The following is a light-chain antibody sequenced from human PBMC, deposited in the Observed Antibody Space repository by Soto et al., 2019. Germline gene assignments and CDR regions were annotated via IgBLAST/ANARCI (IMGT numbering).Light chain of an antibody. V-gene: IGKV3-15*01. J-gene: IGKJ2*01. CDR2: GAS. Sequence: EIVMTQSPATLSVSPGGRATLSCRASQSVSSNLAWYQQKPGQAPRLLIYGASTRATGIPARFSGSGSGTEFTLTISSLQSEDFAVYYCQQYNNWPMSTFGQGTKLEIK. CDR3: QQYNNWPMST. CDR1: QSVSSN.